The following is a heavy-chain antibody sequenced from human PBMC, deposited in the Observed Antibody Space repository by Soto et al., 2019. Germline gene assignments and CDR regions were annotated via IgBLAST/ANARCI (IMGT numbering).Heavy chain of an antibody. V-gene: IGHV3-30-3*01. J-gene: IGHJ4*02. Sequence: PGGSLRLSCAASGFTFSSYAMHWVRQAPGKGLEWVAVISYDGSNEYYADSVKGRFTISRDNSKNTLYLQMNSLRAEDTAVYYCARDAGSIPSYSNLDYWGQGTLVTVSS. CDR1: GFTFSSYA. CDR3: ARDAGSIPSYSNLDY. CDR2: ISYDGSNE. D-gene: IGHD4-4*01.